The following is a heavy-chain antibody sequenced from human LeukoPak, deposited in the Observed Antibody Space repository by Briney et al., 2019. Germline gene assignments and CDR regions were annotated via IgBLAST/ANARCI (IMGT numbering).Heavy chain of an antibody. V-gene: IGHV4-39*01. D-gene: IGHD1-26*01. CDR3: AIATGNYSWDFDS. CDR1: GGSNY. CDR2: IYYRGTT. Sequence: SETLSLTCTVSGGSNYWGWIRQPPGRGLEWIGSIYYRGTTYYNPSLKSRVTISVDTSKNQFSLRLNSVTAADTAVYYCAIATGNYSWDFDSGGQGILVTV. J-gene: IGHJ4*02.